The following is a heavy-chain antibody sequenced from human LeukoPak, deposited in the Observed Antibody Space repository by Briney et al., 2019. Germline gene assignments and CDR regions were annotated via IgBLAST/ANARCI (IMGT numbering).Heavy chain of an antibody. CDR2: IWSDGSNK. J-gene: IGHJ4*02. D-gene: IGHD1-26*01. CDR3: ARASGSFDY. Sequence: GGSLRLSCAASGFTFSSYAMSWVRQAPGEGLEWVAVIWSDGSNKYYADSVKGRFTISRDNSKNTLYLQMNSLRAEDTAVYFCARASGSFDYWGQGTLVTVSS. V-gene: IGHV3-33*08. CDR1: GFTFSSYA.